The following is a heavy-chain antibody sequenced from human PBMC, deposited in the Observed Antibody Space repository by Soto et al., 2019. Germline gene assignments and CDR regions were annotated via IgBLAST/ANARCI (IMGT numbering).Heavy chain of an antibody. J-gene: IGHJ5*02. CDR3: ARHQIAVGLDP. D-gene: IGHD6-19*01. CDR2: IYYSGST. V-gene: IGHV4-31*03. CDR1: GGSISSGGYY. Sequence: SETLSLTCTVSGGSISSGGYYWSWIRQHPGKGLEWIGYIYYSGSTYYNPSLKSRVTISVDTSKSQFSLKLSSVTAADTAVYYCARHQIAVGLDPWGQGTLVTVSS.